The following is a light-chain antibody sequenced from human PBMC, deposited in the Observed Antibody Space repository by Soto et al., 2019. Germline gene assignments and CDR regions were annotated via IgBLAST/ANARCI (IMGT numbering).Light chain of an antibody. CDR3: QQYTDWPPIN. CDR1: QSVSSY. J-gene: IGKJ5*01. V-gene: IGKV3-15*01. CDR2: GAS. Sequence: EIVLTQSPATLSVSPGERAILSCRASQSVSSYLAWYQQKPGQPPRLVIYGASTRATGVPARFSGSGSGTECSLTISRLPSDYFSFSFFQQYTDWPPINFGPGTRREIK.